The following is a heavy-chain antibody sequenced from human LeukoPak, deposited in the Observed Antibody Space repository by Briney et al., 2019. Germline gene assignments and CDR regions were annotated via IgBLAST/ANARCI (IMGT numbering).Heavy chain of an antibody. CDR2: ISWNSGSI. CDR3: AKGLYFDWLNEGFDI. Sequence: PGGSLRLSCAASGFTFDDYAMHWVRQAPGKGLEWVSGISWNSGSIGYADSVKGRFTISRDNAKNSLYLQMNSLRAEDMALYYCAKGLYFDWLNEGFDIWGQGTMVTVSS. CDR1: GFTFDDYA. J-gene: IGHJ3*02. D-gene: IGHD3-9*01. V-gene: IGHV3-9*03.